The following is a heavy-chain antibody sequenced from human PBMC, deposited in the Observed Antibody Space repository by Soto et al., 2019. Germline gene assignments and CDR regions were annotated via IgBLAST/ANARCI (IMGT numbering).Heavy chain of an antibody. V-gene: IGHV4-31*03. J-gene: IGHJ5*01. CDR1: GGSISSGGYY. Sequence: PSETLSLTCTVSGGSISSGGYYWSWIRQHPGKGLEWIGYIYYSGRTYYNPSLKSRVTISVDTSKNQFSLKLSSVTAADTAVYSCARRRNCSGGNYGWFDSWGQGTPVTVSS. CDR2: IYYSGRT. CDR3: ARRRNCSGGNYGWFDS. D-gene: IGHD2-15*01.